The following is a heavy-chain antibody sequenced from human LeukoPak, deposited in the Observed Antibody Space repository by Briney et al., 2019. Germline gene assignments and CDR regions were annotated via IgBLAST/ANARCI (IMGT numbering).Heavy chain of an antibody. V-gene: IGHV3-48*03. D-gene: IGHD6-19*01. Sequence: PGGSLRLSCAASGFTFSSYEVEWVRHAGGRGLEWVSYISGSGHNIYYADSVKGRFTISRDDDQNSLYLQMNSLSTENTAVYYCVRDNSEAVAGTGRYYNGMDVGCQGTTVPVS. J-gene: IGHJ6*02. CDR3: VRDNSEAVAGTGRYYNGMDV. CDR2: ISGSGHNI. CDR1: GFTFSSYE.